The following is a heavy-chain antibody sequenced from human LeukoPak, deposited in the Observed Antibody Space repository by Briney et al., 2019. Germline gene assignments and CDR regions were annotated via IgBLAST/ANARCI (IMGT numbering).Heavy chain of an antibody. D-gene: IGHD2-15*01. CDR1: GYTFTSYG. Sequence: ASVKVSCKASGYTFTSYGISWVRQAPGQGLEWMGWISAYNGNTNYAQKLQGRVTMTTDTSTSTAYVELRSLRSDDTAVYYCARGHVVSATLGMFPNYYYYGMDVWGKGTTVTVSS. V-gene: IGHV1-18*04. CDR2: ISAYNGNT. CDR3: ARGHVVSATLGMFPNYYYYGMDV. J-gene: IGHJ6*04.